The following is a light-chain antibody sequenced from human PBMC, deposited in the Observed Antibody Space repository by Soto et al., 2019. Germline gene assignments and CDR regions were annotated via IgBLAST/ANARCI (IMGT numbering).Light chain of an antibody. V-gene: IGLV2-14*01. CDR3: CSYTSSSTGV. CDR2: EVS. J-gene: IGLJ1*01. Sequence: QSALTQPASVSGSPGQSITISCTGTSSDVGGYNYVSWYQQHPGKAPKLMIYEVSNRPSGVSNRFSGSKSGNTASLTISGLQADDEADYYCCSYTSSSTGVFGTGTKSPS. CDR1: SSDVGGYNY.